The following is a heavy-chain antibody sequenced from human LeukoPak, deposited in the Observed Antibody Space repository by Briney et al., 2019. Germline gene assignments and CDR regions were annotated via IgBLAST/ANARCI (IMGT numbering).Heavy chain of an antibody. CDR3: ASGAVLLWFGESDKTYGMDV. J-gene: IGHJ6*02. CDR1: GYTFTSHA. Sequence: ASVKVSCKASGYTFTSHAMNWVRQAPGQGLEWMGWINTNTGNPTYAQGFTGRFVFSLDTSVSTAYLQISSLKAEDTAVYYCASGAVLLWFGESDKTYGMDVWGQGTTVTVSS. V-gene: IGHV7-4-1*02. D-gene: IGHD3-10*01. CDR2: INTNTGNP.